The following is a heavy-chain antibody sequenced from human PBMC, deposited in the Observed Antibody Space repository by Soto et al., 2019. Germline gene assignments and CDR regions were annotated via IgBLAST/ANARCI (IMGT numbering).Heavy chain of an antibody. CDR3: ARAGCDGGSCYTLVGLRYGMDV. CDR1: GFILSTYA. CDR2: ISYDGNNK. J-gene: IGHJ6*02. V-gene: IGHV3-30-3*01. D-gene: IGHD2-15*01. Sequence: QVQLVESGGGVVQPGRSLRLSCAASGFILSTYAMYWVRQAPGKGLEWVAVISYDGNNKYYADSVKGRFTISRDNSKNKLYLQMNSLSAEDTAVYYCARAGCDGGSCYTLVGLRYGMDVWGQGTTVTVSS.